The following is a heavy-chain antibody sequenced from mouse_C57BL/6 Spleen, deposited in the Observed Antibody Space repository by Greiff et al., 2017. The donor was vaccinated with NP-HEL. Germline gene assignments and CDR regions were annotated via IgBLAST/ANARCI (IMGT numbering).Heavy chain of an antibody. D-gene: IGHD1-1*01. CDR2: ISSGGDYI. Sequence: EVQLVESGEGLVKPGGSLKLSCAASGFTFSGYAMSWVRQTPEKRLEWVAYISSGGDYIYYADTVKGRFTISRDNARNTLYLQMSSLKSEDTAMYYCTRVEHYGSSSAWFAYWGQGTLVTVSA. V-gene: IGHV5-9-1*02. J-gene: IGHJ3*01. CDR3: TRVEHYGSSSAWFAY. CDR1: GFTFSGYA.